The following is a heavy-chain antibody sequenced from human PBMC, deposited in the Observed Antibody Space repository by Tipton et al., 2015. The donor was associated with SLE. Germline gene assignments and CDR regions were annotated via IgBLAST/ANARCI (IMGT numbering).Heavy chain of an antibody. CDR1: GIPFGSYG. J-gene: IGHJ2*01. CDR3: ARGLGKWYFDL. CDR2: ITYDGSDN. D-gene: IGHD3-16*01. Sequence: RSLRLSCAASGIPFGSYGMHWVRQAPGKGLEWVASITYDGSDNDYADSVKGRFTISRDNSKKTLYLQMNSLRVEDTAVYYCARGLGKWYFDLWGRGTLVTVSS. V-gene: IGHV3-33*05.